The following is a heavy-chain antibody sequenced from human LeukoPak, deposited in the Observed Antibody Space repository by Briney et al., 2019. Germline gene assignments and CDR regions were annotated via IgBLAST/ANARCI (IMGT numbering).Heavy chain of an antibody. CDR3: AKEGYYYDSSGYYRYFDY. V-gene: IGHV3-30*02. Sequence: GGSLRLSCAASGFTFSSYGMHWVRQAPGKGLEWVAFIRYDGSNKYYADSVKGRFTISRDNSKNTLYLQMNSLRAEDTAVYYCAKEGYYYDSSGYYRYFDYWGQGTLVTVPS. CDR1: GFTFSSYG. CDR2: IRYDGSNK. J-gene: IGHJ4*02. D-gene: IGHD3-22*01.